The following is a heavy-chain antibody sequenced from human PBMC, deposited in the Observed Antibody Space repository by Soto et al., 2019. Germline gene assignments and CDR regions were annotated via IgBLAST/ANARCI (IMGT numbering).Heavy chain of an antibody. CDR3: AKDRRIVVVVAEFDY. Sequence: EVQLLESGGGLVQPGGSMRLSCAASGFTFSSYAMSWVRQAPGKGLEWVSAISGSGGSTYYADSVKGRFTISRDNSKNTLYLQMNSLRAEDTAVYYCAKDRRIVVVVAEFDYWGQGTLVTVSS. J-gene: IGHJ4*02. V-gene: IGHV3-23*01. CDR1: GFTFSSYA. D-gene: IGHD2-15*01. CDR2: ISGSGGST.